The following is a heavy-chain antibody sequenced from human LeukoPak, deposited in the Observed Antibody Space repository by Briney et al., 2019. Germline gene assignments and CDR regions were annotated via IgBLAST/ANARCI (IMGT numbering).Heavy chain of an antibody. J-gene: IGHJ4*02. CDR3: ARSMTTVTTRFDY. CDR1: GYTLTELS. V-gene: IGHV1-24*01. Sequence: ASVKVSCKVSGYTLTELSMHWVRQAPGKGLEWMGGFDPEDAETIYAQKLQGRVTITEDTSTDTAYMELSSLRSEDTAVYYCARSMTTVTTRFDYWGQGTLVTVSS. CDR2: FDPEDAET. D-gene: IGHD4-11*01.